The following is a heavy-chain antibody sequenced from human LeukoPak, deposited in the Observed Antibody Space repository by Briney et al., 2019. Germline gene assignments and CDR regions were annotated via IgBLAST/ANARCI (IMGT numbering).Heavy chain of an antibody. D-gene: IGHD2-2*01. CDR3: ARAKPAAGSFDY. J-gene: IGHJ4*02. CDR2: ISSSRSYI. CDR1: GFTFSSYS. Sequence: GGSLRLSCAASGFTFSSYSMNWVRQAPGKGLEWVSSISSSRSYIYYADSVKGRFTISRDNAKNSLYLQMNSLRAEDTAVYYCARAKPAAGSFDYWGQGTPVTVSS. V-gene: IGHV3-21*01.